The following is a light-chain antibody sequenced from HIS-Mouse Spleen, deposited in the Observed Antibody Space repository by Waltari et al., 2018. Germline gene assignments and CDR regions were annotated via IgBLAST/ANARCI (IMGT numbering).Light chain of an antibody. CDR3: AAWDDSLSGPV. J-gene: IGLJ3*02. CDR2: RNN. Sequence: QSVLTQPPSASGTPGQRVTISCSGSSSNIGSNYVYWYQQLPGTAPKLLISRNNKRPSGVRYRFSGSKSGTSASLAISGLRSEDEADYYCAAWDDSLSGPVFGGGTKLTVL. V-gene: IGLV1-47*01. CDR1: SSNIGSNY.